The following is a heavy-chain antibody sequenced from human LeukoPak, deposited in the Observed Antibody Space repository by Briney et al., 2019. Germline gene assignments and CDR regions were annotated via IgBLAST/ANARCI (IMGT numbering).Heavy chain of an antibody. J-gene: IGHJ4*02. CDR2: ISGSGGST. D-gene: IGHD3-10*01. Sequence: GGSLRLSCAASGFTFSRYAMSRVRQAPGKGLEWVSGISGSGGSTYYADSVKGRFTISRDNSENTLYLQMNSLRAEDTAVYYCAHRNHDGSGSYYYYFDYWGQGTLVTVSS. CDR3: AHRNHDGSGSYYYYFDY. V-gene: IGHV3-23*01. CDR1: GFTFSRYA.